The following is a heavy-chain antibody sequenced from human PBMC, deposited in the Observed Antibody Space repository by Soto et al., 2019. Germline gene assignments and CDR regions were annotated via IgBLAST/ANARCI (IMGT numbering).Heavy chain of an antibody. J-gene: IGHJ4*02. V-gene: IGHV1-2*02. D-gene: IGHD3-22*01. CDR3: ARRKGDYYDSSGYHSYFDY. CDR2: INPNSGGT. CDR1: GYTFTDYY. Sequence: ASVKVSCKASGYTFTDYYVHWVRQAPGQGLEWMGWINPNSGGTKSAQKFQGRVTMTRDTSISTAYMELSRLRSDDTAVYYCARRKGDYYDSSGYHSYFDYWGQGTLVTVS.